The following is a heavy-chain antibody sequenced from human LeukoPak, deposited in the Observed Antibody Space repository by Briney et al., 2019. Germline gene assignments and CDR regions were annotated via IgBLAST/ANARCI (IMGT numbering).Heavy chain of an antibody. V-gene: IGHV4-39*07. J-gene: IGHJ4*02. CDR1: GDSFTSVTDY. CDR2: IYYSGST. D-gene: IGHD1-26*01. Sequence: PSETLSLTCTVSGDSFTSVTDYWAWIRQPPGKGLEWIGSIYYSGSTYYNPSLKSRVTISVDTSKNQFSLKLSSVTAADTAVYYCARGSYMEYYFDYWGQGTLVTVSS. CDR3: ARGSYMEYYFDY.